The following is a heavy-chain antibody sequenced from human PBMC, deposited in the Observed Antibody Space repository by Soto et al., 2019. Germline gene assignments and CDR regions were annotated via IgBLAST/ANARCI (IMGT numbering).Heavy chain of an antibody. Sequence: KTSETLSLTCTVSGGSISSYYWSWIRQPPGKGLEWIGYIYYSGSTNYNPSLKSRVTISVDTSKNQFSLKLSSVTAADTAVYYCARARGIAVAGYFDYWGQGTLVTVSS. CDR2: IYYSGST. J-gene: IGHJ4*02. V-gene: IGHV4-59*01. CDR3: ARARGIAVAGYFDY. D-gene: IGHD6-19*01. CDR1: GGSISSYY.